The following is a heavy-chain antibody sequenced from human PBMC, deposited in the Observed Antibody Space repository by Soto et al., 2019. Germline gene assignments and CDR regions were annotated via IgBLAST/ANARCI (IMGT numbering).Heavy chain of an antibody. CDR2: MHTSGST. CDR1: LGSLRGYS. D-gene: IGHD2-2*01. J-gene: IGHJ4*02. CDR3: VRASMPKAHFDS. Sequence: LSVTCTCSLGSLRGYSWSWIRQSAGMGLEWIGRMHTSGSTNYNPSLKSRVTFSVDMSKNQISLKLTSVTAADTALYYCVRASMPKAHFDSWGQGTLVTVSS. V-gene: IGHV4-4*07.